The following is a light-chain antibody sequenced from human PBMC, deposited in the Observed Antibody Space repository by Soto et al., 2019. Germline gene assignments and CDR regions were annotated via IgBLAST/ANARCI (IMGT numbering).Light chain of an antibody. CDR3: QQYGSPSWT. CDR1: KSVSSSY. Sequence: EIVLTQSPGTLNLSPGERATLSCRASKSVSSSYLAWYTQKPGQTPRLLIYGASSRANGIPDRFSGSGSDTHLTHTISRLEREDFPVYYCQQYGSPSWTFGQGTKVEIK. V-gene: IGKV3-20*01. J-gene: IGKJ1*01. CDR2: GAS.